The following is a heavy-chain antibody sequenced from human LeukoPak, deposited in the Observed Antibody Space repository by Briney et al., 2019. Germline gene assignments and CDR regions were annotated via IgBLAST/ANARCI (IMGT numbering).Heavy chain of an antibody. CDR3: ARDGAILLEWLFPPSYNWFDP. CDR1: GYTFTSYY. V-gene: IGHV1-46*01. J-gene: IGHJ5*02. D-gene: IGHD3-3*01. Sequence: ASAKVSCKASGYTFTSYYMHWVRQAPGQGLEWMGIINPSGGSTSYAQKFQGRVTMTRDTSTSTVYMELSSLRSEDTAVYYCARDGAILLEWLFPPSYNWFDPWGQGTLVTVSS. CDR2: INPSGGST.